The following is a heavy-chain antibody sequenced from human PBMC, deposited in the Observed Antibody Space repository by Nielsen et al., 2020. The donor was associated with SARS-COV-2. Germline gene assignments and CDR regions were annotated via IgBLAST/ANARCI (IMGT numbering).Heavy chain of an antibody. D-gene: IGHD1-1*01. Sequence: ASVKVSCKASGYTFTSYAMNWVRQAPGQGLEWVGWINTNTGNPMYAQAFTGRFVFSLDTSVSTAFLQISSLKAEDTAVYYCARDRQPLNYYYGMDVWGQGTTVTVSS. CDR3: ARDRQPLNYYYGMDV. V-gene: IGHV7-4-1*02. CDR2: INTNTGNP. CDR1: GYTFTSYA. J-gene: IGHJ6*02.